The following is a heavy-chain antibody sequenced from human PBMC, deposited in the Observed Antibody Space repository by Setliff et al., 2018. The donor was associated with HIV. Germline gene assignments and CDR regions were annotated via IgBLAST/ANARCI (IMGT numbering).Heavy chain of an antibody. D-gene: IGHD6-6*01. J-gene: IGHJ4*02. Sequence: GGSLRLSCAASGFTFRNYAMSWVRQAPGKGLEWVSGIIGTGPNTYNADSVKGRFTISRDNSKNTLYLHMNNLRAEDTAVYYCARPYSTSSWFFDYWGQGTLVTVSS. V-gene: IGHV3-23*01. CDR1: GFTFRNYA. CDR2: IIGTGPNT. CDR3: ARPYSTSSWFFDY.